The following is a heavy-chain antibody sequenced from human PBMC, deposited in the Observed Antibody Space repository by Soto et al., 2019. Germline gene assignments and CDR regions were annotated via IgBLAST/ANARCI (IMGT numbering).Heavy chain of an antibody. CDR1: GFTFSNSW. V-gene: IGHV3-7*01. CDR3: ARGAYTSGWYPDYFDY. Sequence: LRLSCAASGFTFSNSWMSWVRQAPGKGLEWVANIKQDGSAQYYADPVKGRLAISRDNAKNSVFLQMNGLRAEDTAVYYCARGAYTSGWYPDYFDYWGQGTLVTVSS. D-gene: IGHD6-19*01. CDR2: IKQDGSAQ. J-gene: IGHJ4*02.